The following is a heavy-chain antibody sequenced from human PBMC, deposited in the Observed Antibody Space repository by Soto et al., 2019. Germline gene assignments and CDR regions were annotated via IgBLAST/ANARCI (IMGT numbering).Heavy chain of an antibody. V-gene: IGHV1-3*01. Sequence: QVQLVKSGAEVKKPGASVKVSCKASGYSFTSYAIHWVRQAPEQGLECMGWITAANGNPRYSQKFQDRVTITRDTSATTAYMDLSSLTSEDTAVTYCARSGGLDDWGQGTLSTVSS. CDR1: GYSFTSYA. D-gene: IGHD3-10*01. J-gene: IGHJ4*02. CDR3: ARSGGLDD. CDR2: ITAANGNP.